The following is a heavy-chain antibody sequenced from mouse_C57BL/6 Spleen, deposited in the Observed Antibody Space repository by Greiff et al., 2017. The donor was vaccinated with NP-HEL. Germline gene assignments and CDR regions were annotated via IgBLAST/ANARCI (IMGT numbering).Heavy chain of an antibody. Sequence: VQLQQSGPGLVQPSQSLSITCTVSGFSLTSYGVHWVRQSPGKGLEWLGVIWSGGSTDYNAAFISRLSISKDNSKSQVFFKMNSLQADDTAIYYCARYWGGNYGYFDVWGTGTTVTVSS. V-gene: IGHV2-2*01. CDR1: GFSLTSYG. CDR2: IWSGGST. J-gene: IGHJ1*03. D-gene: IGHD1-1*02. CDR3: ARYWGGNYGYFDV.